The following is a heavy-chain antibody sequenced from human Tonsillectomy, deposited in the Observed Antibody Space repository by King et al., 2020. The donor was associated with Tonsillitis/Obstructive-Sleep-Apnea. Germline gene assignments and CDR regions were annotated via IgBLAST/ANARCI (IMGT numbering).Heavy chain of an antibody. CDR3: ARTWGGDFYFDY. V-gene: IGHV4-59*08. CDR1: GGSISSYY. D-gene: IGHD4-17*01. CDR2: IYYSGST. J-gene: IGHJ4*02. Sequence: QLQESGPGLVKPPETLSLTCTVSGGSISSYYWSWIRQPPGKGLEWIGYIYYSGSTNYNPSLKSRVTISVDTSKNQFSLKLSSVTAADTAVYYCARTWGGDFYFDYWGQGTLVTVSS.